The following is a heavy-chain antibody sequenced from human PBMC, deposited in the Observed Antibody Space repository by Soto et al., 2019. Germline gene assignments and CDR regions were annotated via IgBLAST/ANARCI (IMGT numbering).Heavy chain of an antibody. J-gene: IGHJ6*02. Sequence: EVQLVESGGGLVQPGGSLRLSCAASGLTFSNYDMHWIRQATGKGLEWVSTIGATGDTSYAGSVKGRFTVSRESAKNSLSLQMNTLRAGDTAVYYCAGGSYDGMDVWGQGPTVTVSS. CDR1: GLTFSNYD. V-gene: IGHV3-13*01. CDR2: IGATGDT. D-gene: IGHD3-16*01. CDR3: AGGSYDGMDV.